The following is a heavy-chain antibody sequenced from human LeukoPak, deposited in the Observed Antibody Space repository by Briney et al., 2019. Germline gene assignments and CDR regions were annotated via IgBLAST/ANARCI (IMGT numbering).Heavy chain of an antibody. CDR2: INDRGHT. D-gene: IGHD4-23*01. CDR3: ARDPTTVVTLPYYFDF. J-gene: IGHJ4*02. CDR1: GGSFSGYH. Sequence: SETLSLTCAVHGGSFSGYHWNWIRQSPEKGLEWIGEINDRGHTNYNPSLKSRVTISVDTSKKQFSLRLSSVTAADTAGYYCARDPTTVVTLPYYFDFWGQGTLVAVSS. V-gene: IGHV4-34*01.